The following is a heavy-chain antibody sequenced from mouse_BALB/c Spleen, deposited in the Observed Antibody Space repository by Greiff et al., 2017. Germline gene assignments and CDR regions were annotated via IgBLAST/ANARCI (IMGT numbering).Heavy chain of an antibody. CDR1: GYTFTSYW. CDR3: ARRRYGSSPVFDY. V-gene: IGHV1S81*02. CDR2: INPSNGRT. D-gene: IGHD1-1*01. J-gene: IGHJ2*01. Sequence: QVHVKQPGAELVKPGASVKLSCKASGYTFTSYWMHWVKQRPGQGLEWIGEINPSNGRTNYNEKFKSKATLTVDKSSSTAYMQLSSLTSEDSAVYYCARRRYGSSPVFDYWGQGTTLTVSS.